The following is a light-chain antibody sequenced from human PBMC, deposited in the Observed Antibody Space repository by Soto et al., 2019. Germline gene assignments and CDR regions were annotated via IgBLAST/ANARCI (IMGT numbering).Light chain of an antibody. CDR2: DAS. J-gene: IGKJ5*01. CDR1: QDISNY. Sequence: DIQMTQSPSSLSASVGDRVTITCQASQDISNYLNWYQRKPGKAPKLLIYDASNLETGVPSRFSGSGSWTDFTFTISSLQPEDIATYYCQQYDNLPPLGQWTRLEIK. V-gene: IGKV1-33*01. CDR3: QQYDNLPP.